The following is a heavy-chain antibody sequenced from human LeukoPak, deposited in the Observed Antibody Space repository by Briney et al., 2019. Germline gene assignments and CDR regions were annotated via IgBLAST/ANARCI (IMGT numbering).Heavy chain of an antibody. V-gene: IGHV3-15*01. J-gene: IGHJ3*01. D-gene: IGHD1-7*01. CDR2: IKSKTDGGTT. CDR1: GFTFSNAW. Sequence: PGGSLRLSCAASGFTFSNAWMSWVRQAPGKGLEWVGRIKSKTDGGTTDYAAPVKGRFTISRDDSKNTLYRQMNSLRAEDTAVYYCARERGNSAGAFCNWGQRAKVNLSS. CDR3: ARERGNSAGAFCN.